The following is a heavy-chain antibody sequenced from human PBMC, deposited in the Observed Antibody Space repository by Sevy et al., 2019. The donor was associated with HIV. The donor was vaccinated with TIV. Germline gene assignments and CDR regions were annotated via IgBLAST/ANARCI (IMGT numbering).Heavy chain of an antibody. CDR2: LYYSGST. V-gene: IGHV4-59*01. D-gene: IGHD6-13*01. J-gene: IGHJ6*02. CDR1: GDSISGYY. CDR3: ARGIAAPRGMDV. Sequence: SETLSLTCTFSGDSISGYYWSWIRQPPGKGLEWIGYLYYSGSTNYNPSLKSRVTISVDTTKNQVSLKVRSVTAADTAVYYCARGIAAPRGMDVWGQGTTVTVSS.